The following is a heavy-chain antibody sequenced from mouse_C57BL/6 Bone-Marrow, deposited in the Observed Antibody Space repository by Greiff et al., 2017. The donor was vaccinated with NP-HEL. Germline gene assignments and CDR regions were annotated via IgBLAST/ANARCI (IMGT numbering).Heavy chain of an antibody. V-gene: IGHV1-39*01. Sequence: VHVKQSGPELVKPGASVKISCKASGYSFTDYNMNWVKQSNGKSLEWIGVINPNYGTTSYNQKFKGKATLTVDQSSSTAYMQLNSLTSEDSAVYYCARKGELGGFYAMDYWGQGTSVTVSS. CDR2: INPNYGTT. CDR3: ARKGELGGFYAMDY. J-gene: IGHJ4*01. CDR1: GYSFTDYN. D-gene: IGHD4-1*01.